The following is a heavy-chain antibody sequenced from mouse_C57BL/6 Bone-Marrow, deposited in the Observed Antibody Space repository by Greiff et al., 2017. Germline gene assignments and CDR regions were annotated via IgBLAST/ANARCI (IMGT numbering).Heavy chain of an antibody. D-gene: IGHD1-1*01. J-gene: IGHJ4*01. CDR1: GYTFTNSW. CDR2: ISPGGGYT. V-gene: IGHV1-63*01. Sequence: SGAELVRPGTSVKMSCKASGYTFTNSWLGWAKQRPGHGLEWIGDISPGGGYTNYNEKFKGKATLTADKSSSTAYMQFSSLTSEDSAIYYCARWITTVVAGDAMDYWGQGTSVTVSS. CDR3: ARWITTVVAGDAMDY.